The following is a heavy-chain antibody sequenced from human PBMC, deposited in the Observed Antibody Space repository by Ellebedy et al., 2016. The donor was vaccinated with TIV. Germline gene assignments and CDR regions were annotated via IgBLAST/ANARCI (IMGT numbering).Heavy chain of an antibody. Sequence: ASVKVSCKASGFTFTSSAVQWVRQARGQRLEWIGWIVVGSGNTNYAQKFQERVTITRDMSTSTAYMELSSLRSEDTAVYYCAADRVAVAGHRYYYYGMDVWGQGTTVTVSS. D-gene: IGHD6-19*01. CDR3: AADRVAVAGHRYYYYGMDV. CDR1: GFTFTSSA. V-gene: IGHV1-58*01. CDR2: IVVGSGNT. J-gene: IGHJ6*02.